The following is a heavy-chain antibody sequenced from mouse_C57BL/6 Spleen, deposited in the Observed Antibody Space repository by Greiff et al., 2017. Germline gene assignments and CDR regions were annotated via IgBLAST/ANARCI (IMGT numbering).Heavy chain of an antibody. D-gene: IGHD3-2*02. Sequence: QVQLKQSGPELVKPGASVKLSCKASGYTFTSYDINWVKQRPGQGLEWIGWFYPRDGSAKSNEKFKGKATLTVDTCSSTAYMELHSLTSEDSAVYFCARGDSSGPFAYWGQGTLVTVSA. V-gene: IGHV1-85*01. CDR2: FYPRDGSA. CDR3: ARGDSSGPFAY. J-gene: IGHJ3*01. CDR1: GYTFTSYD.